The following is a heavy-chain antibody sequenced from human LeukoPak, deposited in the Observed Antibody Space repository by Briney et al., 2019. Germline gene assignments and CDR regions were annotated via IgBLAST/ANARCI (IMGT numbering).Heavy chain of an antibody. CDR1: GFTFTTYA. D-gene: IGHD3-10*01. CDR3: ARGGNMNDVSGNFDY. J-gene: IGHJ4*02. CDR2: MSGSGSST. V-gene: IGHV3-23*01. Sequence: RGSLRLSCASSGFTFTTYALNWGRQAPGPGRKWGSAMSGSGSSTYYAASVTGRFTTSRDNSTTTLYFHMNSVRAATPAVYYFARGGNMNDVSGNFDYWGQGNLVTVSS.